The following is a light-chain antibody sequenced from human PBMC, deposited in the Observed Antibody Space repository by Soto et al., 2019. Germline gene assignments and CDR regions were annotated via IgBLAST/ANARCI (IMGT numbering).Light chain of an antibody. Sequence: DIQMTQSPSSLSASVGDRVTITCRASQSISSYLNWYQQKPGKAPKLLIYAASSLQSGVQSRFSGSGSGTDFTLTIRSLQPEDFATYYCQQSYSTSWTVGQGTKVDIK. J-gene: IGKJ1*01. CDR1: QSISSY. V-gene: IGKV1-39*01. CDR3: QQSYSTSWT. CDR2: AAS.